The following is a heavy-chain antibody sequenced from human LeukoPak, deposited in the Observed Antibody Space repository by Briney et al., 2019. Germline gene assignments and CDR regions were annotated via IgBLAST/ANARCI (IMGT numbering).Heavy chain of an antibody. Sequence: PSETLSLTCTVSGGAITSYYWNWIRQPPGKGLEWIGHIYYTGSTNYNPSLKSRVSISLDTSKNQFSLKLNSMTTADTAVYNCATATLGKVYYYYGLDVWGQGTTVTVSS. CDR1: GGAITSYY. CDR2: IYYTGST. V-gene: IGHV4-59*01. D-gene: IGHD7-27*01. CDR3: ATATLGKVYYYYGLDV. J-gene: IGHJ6*02.